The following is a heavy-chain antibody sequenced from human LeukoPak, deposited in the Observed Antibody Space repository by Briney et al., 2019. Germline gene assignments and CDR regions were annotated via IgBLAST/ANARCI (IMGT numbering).Heavy chain of an antibody. J-gene: IGHJ4*02. V-gene: IGHV4-59*01. CDR1: GGSISSYY. D-gene: IGHD3-22*01. CDR3: ARDLTDYYELDY. CDR2: IYYSGST. Sequence: PSETLSLTCTVSGGSISSYYWSWIRQPPGKGLEWIGYIYYSGSTNYNPSLKSRVTISVDTSKNQFSLKLSSVSAADTAVYYCARDLTDYYELDYWGQGTLVTVSS.